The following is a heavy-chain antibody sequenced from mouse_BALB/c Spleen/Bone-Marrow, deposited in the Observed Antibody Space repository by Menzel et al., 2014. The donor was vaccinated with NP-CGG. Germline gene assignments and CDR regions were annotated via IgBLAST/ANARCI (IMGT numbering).Heavy chain of an antibody. J-gene: IGHJ2*01. D-gene: IGHD3-2*01. CDR2: TNPGSGGA. Sequence: QVTLKVCGAELVRPGTSVKVSCKASGYAFTNYLIEWVKQRPVQGLEWIGVTNPGSGGANYNAKFKGKATLTADKSSSTAYMQLSSLTSDDSAVYFCAREWTARAVDYWGQGTTLTVSS. CDR1: GYAFTNYL. CDR3: AREWTARAVDY. V-gene: IGHV1-54*01.